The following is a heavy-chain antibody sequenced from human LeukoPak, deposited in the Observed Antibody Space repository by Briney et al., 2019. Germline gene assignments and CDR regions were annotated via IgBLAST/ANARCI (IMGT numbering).Heavy chain of an antibody. CDR2: ISSSSSYI. V-gene: IGHV3-21*01. D-gene: IGHD3-10*01. Sequence: PGGSLRLSCAASGFTFSSYSMNWVRQAPGKGLEWVSSISSSSSYIYYADSVKGRFTISRDTAKNTLYLQMNSLRAEDTAVYYCAKDRVVGGFGELDYWGQGTLVTVSS. J-gene: IGHJ4*02. CDR1: GFTFSSYS. CDR3: AKDRVVGGFGELDY.